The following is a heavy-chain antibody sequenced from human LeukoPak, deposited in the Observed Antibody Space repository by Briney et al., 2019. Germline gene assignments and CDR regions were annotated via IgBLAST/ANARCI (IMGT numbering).Heavy chain of an antibody. D-gene: IGHD3-3*01. CDR3: ARESGAYYDFWSGYYNDYYFDY. CDR1: GYTFTSYG. J-gene: IGHJ4*02. V-gene: IGHV1-18*01. Sequence: ASVKVSCKASGYTFTSYGISWVRQAPGQGLEWMGWISAYNGNTNYAQKLQGRVTMTTDTSTSTAYMEPRSLRSDDTAVYYCARESGAYYDFWSGYYNDYYFDYWGQGTLVTVSS. CDR2: ISAYNGNT.